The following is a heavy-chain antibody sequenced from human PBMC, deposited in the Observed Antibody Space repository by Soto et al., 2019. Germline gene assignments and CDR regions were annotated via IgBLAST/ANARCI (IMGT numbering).Heavy chain of an antibody. CDR3: ARDHSISAVGAWWLDP. D-gene: IGHD6-6*01. Sequence: ASVKVSCKPSGYTFTSYGVSWVRQAPGQGLEWMGWINTYNGNTNYAPKLQGRVTMTTDASTSTAYMELRSLRSDDTAVYYCARDHSISAVGAWWLDPWGQGTLVTVSS. CDR2: INTYNGNT. V-gene: IGHV1-18*01. J-gene: IGHJ5*02. CDR1: GYTFTSYG.